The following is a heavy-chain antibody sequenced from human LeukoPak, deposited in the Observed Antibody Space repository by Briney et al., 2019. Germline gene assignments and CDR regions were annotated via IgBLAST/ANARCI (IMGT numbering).Heavy chain of an antibody. CDR1: GFTFSSSA. V-gene: IGHV3-21*01. CDR3: ARDGDILPGYYRFYFDY. J-gene: IGHJ4*02. Sequence: GGSLRLSCAASGFTFSSSAMTWVRQAPEKGLEWVSSITSSSSYIYYADSVKGRFTISRDNAKNSLSLQMNSLRAEDTAVYYCARDGDILPGYYRFYFDYWGQGTLVTVSS. D-gene: IGHD3-9*01. CDR2: ITSSSSYI.